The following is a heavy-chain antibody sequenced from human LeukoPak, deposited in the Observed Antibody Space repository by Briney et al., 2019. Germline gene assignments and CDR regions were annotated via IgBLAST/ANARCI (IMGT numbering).Heavy chain of an antibody. Sequence: GGSLRLSCAASGFTLSNFAVRWVRQSPGKGLEWVAVISDDGSNKYYAEYVRGRFTISRSTPRNTLYLQMNSLRPEDTAVYYCARGTGDYDYPLRDRWYFDLWGRGTLVTVSS. CDR3: ARGTGDYDYPLRDRWYFDL. CDR2: ISDDGSNK. CDR1: GFTLSNFA. V-gene: IGHV3-30-3*01. D-gene: IGHD5-12*01. J-gene: IGHJ2*01.